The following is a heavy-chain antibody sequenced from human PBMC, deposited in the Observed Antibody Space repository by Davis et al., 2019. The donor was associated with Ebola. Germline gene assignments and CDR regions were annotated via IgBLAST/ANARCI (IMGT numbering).Heavy chain of an antibody. CDR1: GYTFTSYG. CDR2: ISAYNGNT. J-gene: IGHJ4*02. CDR3: ARDHSSLDY. D-gene: IGHD6-13*01. V-gene: IGHV1-18*01. Sequence: ASVKVSCKASGYTFTSYGISWVRQAPGQGLEWMGWISAYNGNTNYAQKLQGRITLTTDTSTTTAYMELRTLTSDDTAIYYCARDHSSLDYWGQGTLVTVSS.